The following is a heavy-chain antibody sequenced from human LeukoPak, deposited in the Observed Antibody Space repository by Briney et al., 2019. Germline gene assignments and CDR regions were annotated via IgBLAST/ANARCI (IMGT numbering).Heavy chain of an antibody. Sequence: KISCKASGYDFANSWIGWVRQMPGKGLEWMGGIIPIFGTANYAQKFQGRVTITADESTSTAYMELSSLRSEDTAVYYCARVGGEYFDYWGQGTLVTVSS. CDR1: GYDFANSW. CDR3: ARVGGEYFDY. CDR2: IIPIFGTA. D-gene: IGHD4-17*01. J-gene: IGHJ4*02. V-gene: IGHV1-69*01.